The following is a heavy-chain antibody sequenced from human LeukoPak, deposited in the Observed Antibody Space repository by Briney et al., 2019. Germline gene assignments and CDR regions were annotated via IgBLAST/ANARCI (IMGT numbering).Heavy chain of an antibody. CDR2: INHSGST. J-gene: IGHJ6*02. CDR3: ARDGSIAAAESYYYGMDV. D-gene: IGHD6-13*01. CDR1: GGSFSGYY. Sequence: PSETLSLTCAVYGGSFSGYYWSWIRQPPGKGLEWIGEINHSGSTNYNPSLKSRVTISVDTSKNQFSLKLSPVTAADTAVYYCARDGSIAAAESYYYGMDVWGQGTTVTVSS. V-gene: IGHV4-34*01.